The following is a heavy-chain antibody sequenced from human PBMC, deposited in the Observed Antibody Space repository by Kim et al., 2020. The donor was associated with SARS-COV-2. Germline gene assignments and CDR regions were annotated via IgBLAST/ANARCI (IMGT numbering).Heavy chain of an antibody. V-gene: IGHV3-23*01. CDR1: GFTFSSYA. CDR2: ISGSGGST. Sequence: GGSLRLSCAASGFTFSSYAMSWVRQAPGKGLEWVSAISGSGGSTYYADSVKGRFTISRDNSKNTLYLQMNSLRAEDTAVYYCAKMDRYYYDSSGYYSHDYWGQGTLVTVSS. J-gene: IGHJ4*02. D-gene: IGHD3-22*01. CDR3: AKMDRYYYDSSGYYSHDY.